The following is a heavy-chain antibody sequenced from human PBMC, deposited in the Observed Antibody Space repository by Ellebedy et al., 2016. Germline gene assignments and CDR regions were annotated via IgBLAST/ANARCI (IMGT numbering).Heavy chain of an antibody. D-gene: IGHD6-19*01. V-gene: IGHV4-61*02. CDR3: AREAYNSGWYVDY. CDR2: IYISGST. J-gene: IGHJ4*02. Sequence: SETLSLTXTVSGASISSGSYYWSWIRQPAGKGLEWIGRIYISGSTNYNPTLKSRVTMSIDTSKNQFSLNLKSVTAADTAVYYCAREAYNSGWYVDYWGQGTLVTASS. CDR1: GASISSGSYY.